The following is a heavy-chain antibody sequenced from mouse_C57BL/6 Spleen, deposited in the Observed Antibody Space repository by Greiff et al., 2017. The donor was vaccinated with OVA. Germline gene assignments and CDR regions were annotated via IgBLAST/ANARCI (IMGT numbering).Heavy chain of an antibody. CDR2: IYPGDGDT. CDR1: GYAFSSSW. J-gene: IGHJ2*01. V-gene: IGHV1-82*01. D-gene: IGHD2-4*01. CDR3: ARWDDYDGDYFDY. Sequence: VKLMESGPELVKPGASVKISCKASGYAFSSSWMNWVKQRPGKGLEWIGRIYPGDGDTNYNGKFKGKATLTADKSSSTAYMQLSSLTSEDSAVYFCARWDDYDGDYFDYWGQGTTLTVSS.